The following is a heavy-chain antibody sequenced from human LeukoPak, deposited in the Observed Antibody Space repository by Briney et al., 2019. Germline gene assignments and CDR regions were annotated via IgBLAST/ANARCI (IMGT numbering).Heavy chain of an antibody. CDR2: IYPGDSDT. D-gene: IGHD2-2*01. J-gene: IGHJ4*02. Sequence: GESLKISCMGSGYIFTTYWIGWVRQMPGKGLEWMGIIYPGDSDTRYSPSFQGQVTISADKSISTAYLQWSSLKASDTAIYYCARGRCSSPTCPFDYWGQGTLVTVSS. CDR1: GYIFTTYW. CDR3: ARGRCSSPTCPFDY. V-gene: IGHV5-51*01.